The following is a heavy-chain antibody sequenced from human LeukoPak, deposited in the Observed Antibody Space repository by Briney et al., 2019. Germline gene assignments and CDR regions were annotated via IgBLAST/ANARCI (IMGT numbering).Heavy chain of an antibody. CDR3: ARIIVGATFDC. CDR2: IHDSGGT. D-gene: IGHD1-26*01. V-gene: IGHV4-59*08. CDR1: GGSISNYY. Sequence: SETLSLTCTVSGGSISNYYWSWIRQPPGKGLEWIGFIHDSGGTNYNSSLKSRVTISVDTSKNQFSLKLSSVTAADTAVYYCARIIVGATFDCWGQGTLVTVSS. J-gene: IGHJ4*02.